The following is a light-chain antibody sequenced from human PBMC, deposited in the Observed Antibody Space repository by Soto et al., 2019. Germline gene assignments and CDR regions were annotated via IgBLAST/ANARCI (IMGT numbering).Light chain of an antibody. CDR2: ENN. V-gene: IGLV6-57*04. CDR1: SGSIASNS. J-gene: IGLJ2*01. CDR3: QSYDISTVV. Sequence: LTQPHSVSESPGKTVTISCTRSSGSIASNSVQWFQQRPGSAPTTVIYENNQRPSGVPDRFSGSTDGSSNSASLTISGLQTEDEADYYCQSYDISTVVFGGGTQLTVL.